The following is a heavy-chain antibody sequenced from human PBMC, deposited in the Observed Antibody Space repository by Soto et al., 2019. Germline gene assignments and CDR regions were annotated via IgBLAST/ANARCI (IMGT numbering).Heavy chain of an antibody. Sequence: GASVKVSCKASGYTFTSYGISWVRQAPGQGLEWMGWISAHNGNTNYAQKLQGRVTMTTDTSTSTAYMELRSLRSDDTAVYYCAREGVTIFGVVIPFDPWGQGTLVTVSS. CDR2: ISAHNGNT. J-gene: IGHJ5*02. CDR3: AREGVTIFGVVIPFDP. D-gene: IGHD3-3*01. V-gene: IGHV1-18*01. CDR1: GYTFTSYG.